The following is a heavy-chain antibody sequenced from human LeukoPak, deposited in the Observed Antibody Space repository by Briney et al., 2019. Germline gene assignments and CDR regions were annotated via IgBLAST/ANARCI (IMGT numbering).Heavy chain of an antibody. D-gene: IGHD4-17*01. Sequence: GGSLRLSCAASGFTFSGYSMNWVRQAPGKGLEWVSYISSSGSTIYYADSVKGRFTISRDNSKNTLYLQMNSLRAEDTAVYYCAKGETTVTNWGQGTLVTVSS. V-gene: IGHV3-48*01. CDR2: ISSSGSTI. CDR3: AKGETTVTN. J-gene: IGHJ4*02. CDR1: GFTFSGYS.